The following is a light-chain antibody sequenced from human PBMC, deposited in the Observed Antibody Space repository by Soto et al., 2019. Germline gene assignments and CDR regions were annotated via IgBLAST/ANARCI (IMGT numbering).Light chain of an antibody. CDR1: RSNIGSNT. V-gene: IGLV1-44*01. CDR2: SNN. CDR3: AAWDDSLNGSYV. J-gene: IGLJ1*01. Sequence: QSFLTQPPSTSCTPGQRVTISCSGSRSNIGSNTVTWYQQLPGTAPKLLIYSNNQRPSGVPDRFSGSKSGTSASLAISGLQSEDEADYYCAAWDDSLNGSYVFGTGTKVTVL.